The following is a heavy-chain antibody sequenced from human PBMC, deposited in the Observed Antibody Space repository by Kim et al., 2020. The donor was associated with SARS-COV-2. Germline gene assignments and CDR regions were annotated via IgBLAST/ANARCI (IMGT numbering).Heavy chain of an antibody. CDR2: A. D-gene: IGHD5-18*01. V-gene: IGHV1-69*02. Sequence: ANYAPKSQGGVTITAEKSTNTAYMELSSLRSEDAAVYYCARVDTANAFDIWGQGTMVTVSS. CDR3: ARVDTANAFDI. J-gene: IGHJ3*02.